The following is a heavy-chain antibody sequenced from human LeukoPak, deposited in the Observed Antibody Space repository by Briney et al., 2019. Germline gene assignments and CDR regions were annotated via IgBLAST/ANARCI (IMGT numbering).Heavy chain of an antibody. J-gene: IGHJ4*02. V-gene: IGHV4-34*01. Sequence: SETLSLTCALYGGSFTGYYSSWIRQPPGKGLEWIGEINHSVSTTNNTSLKSRVTISVDTSKNQFSLKLSSVTAADTAVYYCARGPDIVVVPAGKAAGGLDYWGQGTLVTVSS. CDR1: GGSFTGYY. D-gene: IGHD2-2*01. CDR3: ARGPDIVVVPAGKAAGGLDY. CDR2: INHSVST.